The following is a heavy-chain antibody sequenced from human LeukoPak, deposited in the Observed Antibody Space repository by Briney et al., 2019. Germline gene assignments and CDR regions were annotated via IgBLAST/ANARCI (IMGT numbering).Heavy chain of an antibody. J-gene: IGHJ5*02. CDR3: ARGLLVAATFDP. D-gene: IGHD2-15*01. CDR2: INHSGST. CDR1: GGSFSGYY. Sequence: PSETLSLTCAVYGGSFSGYYWSWIRQPPGKGLEWIGEINHSGSTNYNPSLKSRVTISVDTSKNQFSLKLSSVTAADTAVYYCARGLLVAATFDPWGQGTLVTVSS. V-gene: IGHV4-34*01.